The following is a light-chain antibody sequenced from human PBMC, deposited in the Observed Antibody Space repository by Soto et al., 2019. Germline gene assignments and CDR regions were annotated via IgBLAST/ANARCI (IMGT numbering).Light chain of an antibody. Sequence: QSALTQPASVSGSPGQSITISCTGTSSDDGGYNSVSWYQQHPGKAPKLMIYEVSNRPSGVSNRFSGSKSGNTASLNISGLQAEDEADYYCSSYTTSSALLYVFGPGTKLTVL. CDR2: EVS. J-gene: IGLJ1*01. CDR3: SSYTTSSALLYV. V-gene: IGLV2-14*01. CDR1: SSDDGGYNS.